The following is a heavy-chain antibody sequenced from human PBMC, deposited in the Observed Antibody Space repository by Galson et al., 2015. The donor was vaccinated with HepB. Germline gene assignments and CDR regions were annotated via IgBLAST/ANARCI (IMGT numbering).Heavy chain of an antibody. V-gene: IGHV3-23*01. CDR1: GFTFRSYA. Sequence: SLRLSCAASGFTFRSYALSWVRQAPGKGLDLISQISGRSDYTYYADSVKGRFFISRDNSQNTLYLQMTSLRVEDTAVYYCAKAYSSSTLGIFNWGQGTQVTVSS. J-gene: IGHJ4*02. CDR3: AKAYSSSTLGIFN. D-gene: IGHD7-27*01. CDR2: ISGRSDYT.